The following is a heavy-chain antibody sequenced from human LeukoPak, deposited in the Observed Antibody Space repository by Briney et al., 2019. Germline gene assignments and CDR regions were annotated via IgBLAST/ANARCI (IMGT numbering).Heavy chain of an antibody. CDR3: ARDYYDSSGYQDDH. CDR2: IYHSGST. J-gene: IGHJ4*02. Sequence: TASETLSLTCTVSGYSISSGYYWGWIRQPPGKGLEWIGSIYHSGSTYYNPSLKSRVTISVDTSKNQFSLKLSSVTAADTAVYYCARDYYDSSGYQDDHWGQGTLVTVS. D-gene: IGHD3-22*01. CDR1: GYSISSGYY. V-gene: IGHV4-38-2*02.